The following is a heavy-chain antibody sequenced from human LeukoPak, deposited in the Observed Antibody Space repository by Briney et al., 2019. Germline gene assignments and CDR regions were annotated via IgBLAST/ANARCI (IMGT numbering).Heavy chain of an antibody. CDR3: VKHGPGGRGYLDV. J-gene: IGHJ6*03. CDR1: GGSISSHY. V-gene: IGHV4-59*11. D-gene: IGHD1-1*01. Sequence: PSETLSLTCTVAGGSISSHYWSWVRLSPAKGLEWIGYIFYSGSTDYSPSLTSRVTISIDTSKRYLSLNPSSVTAADTAVYYCVKHGPGGRGYLDVWGVGTTVTVSS. CDR2: IFYSGST.